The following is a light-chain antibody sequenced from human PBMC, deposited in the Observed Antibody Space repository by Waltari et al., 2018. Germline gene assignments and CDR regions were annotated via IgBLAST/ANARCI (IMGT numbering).Light chain of an antibody. J-gene: IGKJ4*01. V-gene: IGKV3-11*01. CDR1: QSVGSY. Sequence: EIVLTQSPVTLSLSPGERASLSCRASQSVGSYLAWYQQRPGQPPRLLIYDASYRGTGFPDRFSGSGSGTDFTLTISRLEPEDFAVYYCQQRSAWPTFGGGTKV. CDR3: QQRSAWPT. CDR2: DAS.